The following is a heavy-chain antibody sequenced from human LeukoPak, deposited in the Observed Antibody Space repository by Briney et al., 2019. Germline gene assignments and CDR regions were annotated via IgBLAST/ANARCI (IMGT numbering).Heavy chain of an antibody. Sequence: ASVKVSCKASGYTFTGYYMHWVRQAPGQGLEWMGWINPNSGGTNYVQKFQGRVTMTRDTSISTAYMELSRLRSDDTAVYYCASPSGQGYSGYDYSYWGQGTLVTVSS. V-gene: IGHV1-2*02. CDR3: ASPSGQGYSGYDYSY. J-gene: IGHJ4*02. CDR2: INPNSGGT. CDR1: GYTFTGYY. D-gene: IGHD5-12*01.